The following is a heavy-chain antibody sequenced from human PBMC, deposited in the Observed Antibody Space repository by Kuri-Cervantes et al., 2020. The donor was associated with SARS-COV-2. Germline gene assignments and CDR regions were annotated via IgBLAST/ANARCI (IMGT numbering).Heavy chain of an antibody. Sequence: GESLKISCAASGFTFSNYWMHWVRQAPGKGLVWVSRTNTDGSSTSYADSVKGRFTISRDNAKNTLYLQMNRLRAEDTAVYYCARAFLRGGSDYWGQGTLVTVSS. J-gene: IGHJ4*02. D-gene: IGHD1-26*01. CDR2: TNTDGSST. CDR3: ARAFLRGGSDY. V-gene: IGHV3-74*01. CDR1: GFTFSNYW.